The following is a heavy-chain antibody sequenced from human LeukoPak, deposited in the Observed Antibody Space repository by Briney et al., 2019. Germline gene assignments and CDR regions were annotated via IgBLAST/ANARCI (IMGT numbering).Heavy chain of an antibody. Sequence: GGSLRLSCAASGFTFSSYEMNWVRQAPGKGLEWVSYISSRSSTLYYADSVKGRFTISRDNAINSLYLQMNSLRAEDTAVYYCARDGSYGGYGDYWGQGTLVTVSS. D-gene: IGHD5-12*01. V-gene: IGHV3-48*01. CDR3: ARDGSYGGYGDY. CDR2: ISSRSSTL. J-gene: IGHJ4*02. CDR1: GFTFSSYE.